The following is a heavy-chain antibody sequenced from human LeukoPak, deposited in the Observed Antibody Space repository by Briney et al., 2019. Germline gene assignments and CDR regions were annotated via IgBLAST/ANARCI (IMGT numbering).Heavy chain of an antibody. D-gene: IGHD3-10*01. J-gene: IGHJ6*04. CDR2: INQDGSDK. CDR1: GFTFSSYW. Sequence: GGSLRLSCAASGFTFSSYWMSWVRQAPGKGLEWVANINQDGSDKNYVDSVKGRFTISRDNAKNSLYLQMNSLRAEDTAVYYCARRRGISMVRGVRDYYYGMDVWGKGTTVTVSS. V-gene: IGHV3-7*03. CDR3: ARRRGISMVRGVRDYYYGMDV.